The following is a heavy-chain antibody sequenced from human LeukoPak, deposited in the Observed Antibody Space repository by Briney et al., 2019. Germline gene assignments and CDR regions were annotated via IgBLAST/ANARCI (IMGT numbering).Heavy chain of an antibody. V-gene: IGHV1-2*02. Sequence: ASVKVSCKGSGYTFTDYYMHWVRQAPGQGLEWMAKINPNSGATAYAERFQGRVTLTGDTSISTMYMELRTLTSGDTAVYYCARPSDYGDYIDYWGQGTPVTVSS. CDR3: ARPSDYGDYIDY. CDR2: INPNSGAT. J-gene: IGHJ4*02. D-gene: IGHD4-17*01. CDR1: GYTFTDYY.